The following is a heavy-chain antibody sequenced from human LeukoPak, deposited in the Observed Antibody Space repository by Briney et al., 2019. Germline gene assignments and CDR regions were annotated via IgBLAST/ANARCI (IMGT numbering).Heavy chain of an antibody. D-gene: IGHD1-1*01. J-gene: IGHJ3*02. CDR1: GGSISSYY. Sequence: SETLSLTCTVSGGSISSYYWSWIRQPPGKGMEWIGYIYYSGSTTYNPSLKSRVTISVDTSKNQFSLKLSSVAAADTAVYYCARVPPGRWKRAFDIWGQGTMVTVSS. CDR2: IYYSGST. CDR3: ARVPPGRWKRAFDI. V-gene: IGHV4-59*01.